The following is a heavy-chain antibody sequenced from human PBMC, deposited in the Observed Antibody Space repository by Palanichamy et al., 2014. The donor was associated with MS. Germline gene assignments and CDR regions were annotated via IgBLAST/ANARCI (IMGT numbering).Heavy chain of an antibody. CDR3: ARQFLGGTQHYYYYSMDV. V-gene: IGHV4-59*08. CDR2: IYYSGST. CDR1: GASIRSFY. Sequence: QVQLQESGPGLVKPSETLSLTCTVSGASIRSFYWSWIRQPPGKGLEWIGYIYYSGSTNYNPSLKSRVTISIDTSKNQFSLKLSSVTAADTAVYYCARQFLGGTQHYYYYSMDVWGQGTTVTVSS. J-gene: IGHJ6*02. D-gene: IGHD3-16*01.